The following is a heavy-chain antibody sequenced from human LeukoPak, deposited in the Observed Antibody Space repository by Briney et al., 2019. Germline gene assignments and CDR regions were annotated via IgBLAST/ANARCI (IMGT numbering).Heavy chain of an antibody. V-gene: IGHV3-21*04. CDR3: ARHDGSSFIYYVDH. CDR2: ISSSSSYI. D-gene: IGHD1-1*01. J-gene: IGHJ4*02. CDR1: GFTFSSYS. Sequence: GGSLRLSCAASGFTFSSYSMNWVRQAPGKGLEWVSSISSSSSYIYYADSVKGRFTISRDNSQNTLYLQMSGLRAEDTALYYCARHDGSSFIYYVDHWGQGALVTVSS.